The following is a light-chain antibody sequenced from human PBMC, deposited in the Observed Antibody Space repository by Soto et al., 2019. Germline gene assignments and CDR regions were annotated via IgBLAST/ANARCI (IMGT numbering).Light chain of an antibody. CDR1: SSDVGGYNY. V-gene: IGLV2-14*03. CDR3: SSYTTSNTRQIV. CDR2: DVS. Sequence: QSVLPQPASVSGSPGQSITISSTGTSSDVGGYNYVSWYQHHPGKAPKLIIYDVSNRPSGVSIRFSGSKSDNTASLTISGLQPEDEADYHCSSYTTSNTRQIVFGTGTKVTV. J-gene: IGLJ1*01.